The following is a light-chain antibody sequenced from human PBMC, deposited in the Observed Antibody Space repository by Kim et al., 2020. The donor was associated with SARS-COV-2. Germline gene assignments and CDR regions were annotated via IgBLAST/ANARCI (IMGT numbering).Light chain of an antibody. CDR1: QLGDKY. CDR3: QAWDSSTHVV. V-gene: IGLV3-1*01. J-gene: IGLJ2*01. Sequence: SYELTQPPSVSVSPGQTASITCSGDQLGDKYACWYQQKPGQSPVLVIYQDSKRPSGIPERFSGSNSGNTATLTISGTQAMDEADYYCQAWDSSTHVVFGG. CDR2: QDS.